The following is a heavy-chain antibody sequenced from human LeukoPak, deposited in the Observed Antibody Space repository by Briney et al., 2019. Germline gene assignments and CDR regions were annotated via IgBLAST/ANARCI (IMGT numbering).Heavy chain of an antibody. V-gene: IGHV1-69*06. J-gene: IGHJ4*02. CDR1: GGTSSSYA. CDR2: IIPIFGTA. D-gene: IGHD1-1*01. CDR3: ARDRTATGTTGFDY. Sequence: PVKVSCKASGGTSSSYAISWVRQAPGQGLEWMGGIIPIFGTANYAQKFQGRATITADKSTSTAYMELSSLRSEDTAVYYCARDRTATGTTGFDYWGQGTLVTVSS.